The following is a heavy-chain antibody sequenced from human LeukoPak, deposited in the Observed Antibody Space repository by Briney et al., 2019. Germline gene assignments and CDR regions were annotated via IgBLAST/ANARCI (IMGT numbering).Heavy chain of an antibody. J-gene: IGHJ4*02. CDR2: TRYDGSHK. D-gene: IGHD2-15*01. CDR3: ARYGNALDF. V-gene: IGHV3-30*02. CDR1: GFTFNSYG. Sequence: PGGSLRLSCAASGFTFNSYGMHWVRQTPGKGLEWVAFTRYDGSHKFYADSVKGRFTIPRDNPKNTLYLQMNSLGAEDTAVYYCARYGNALDFWGQGILVTVSS.